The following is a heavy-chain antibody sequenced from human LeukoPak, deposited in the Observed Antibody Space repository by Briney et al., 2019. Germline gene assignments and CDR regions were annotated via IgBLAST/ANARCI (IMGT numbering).Heavy chain of an antibody. CDR2: ISGGGGSI. Sequence: GGSLRLSCAASGFTFTSYSMNWVRQAPGKGLEWVSTISGGGGSIGYADSVKGRFTISRDNAKNSLYLQMNSLRAEDTALYYCAKDLYSSSWYSGMDVWGQGTTVTVSS. CDR1: GFTFTSYS. V-gene: IGHV3-9*01. CDR3: AKDLYSSSWYSGMDV. D-gene: IGHD6-13*01. J-gene: IGHJ6*02.